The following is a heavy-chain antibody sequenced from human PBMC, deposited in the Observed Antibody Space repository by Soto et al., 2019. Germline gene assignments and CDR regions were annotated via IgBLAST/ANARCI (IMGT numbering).Heavy chain of an antibody. CDR1: GFTFSSFG. Sequence: QVQLVESGGGVVQPGRSLRLSCAASGFTFSSFGMHWVRQAPGKGLEWVAVMSHDGSNEYYGDSVKGRFTIYRDNSKNTLYLQMNSLRDEDTALYDCAKETVAMILWGYIDLWGRGTLVTVSA. CDR2: MSHDGSNE. J-gene: IGHJ2*01. CDR3: AKETVAMILWGYIDL. D-gene: IGHD5-12*01. V-gene: IGHV3-30*18.